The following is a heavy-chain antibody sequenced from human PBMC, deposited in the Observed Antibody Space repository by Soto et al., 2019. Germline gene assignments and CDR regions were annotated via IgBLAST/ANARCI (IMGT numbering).Heavy chain of an antibody. Sequence: SETLSLTCTVSGGSISSSSYYWGWIRLPPGKGLEWIGSIYYSGSTYYNPSLKSRVTISVDTSKNQFSLKLSSVTAADTAVYYCARRGGLGTYNWFDPWGQGTLVTVSS. CDR2: IYYSGST. V-gene: IGHV4-39*01. CDR3: ARRGGLGTYNWFDP. CDR1: GGSISSSSYY. J-gene: IGHJ5*02. D-gene: IGHD7-27*01.